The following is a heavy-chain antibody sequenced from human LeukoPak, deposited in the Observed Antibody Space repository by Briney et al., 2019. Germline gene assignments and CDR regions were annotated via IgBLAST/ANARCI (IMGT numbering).Heavy chain of an antibody. CDR2: MNDSGST. D-gene: IGHD2-15*01. Sequence: GSLRLSCAASGFTFSSYSMNWVRQAPGKGLEWIGEMNDSGSTNYNPSLQSRATISVDTSKNQFSLRLTSVTAADTAVYYCARGPDCSGGSCADRPIDYWGQGTLVTVSS. J-gene: IGHJ4*02. V-gene: IGHV4-34*01. CDR3: ARGPDCSGGSCADRPIDY. CDR1: GFTFSSYS.